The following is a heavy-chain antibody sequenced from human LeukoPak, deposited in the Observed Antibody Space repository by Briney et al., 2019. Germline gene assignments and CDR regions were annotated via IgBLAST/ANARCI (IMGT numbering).Heavy chain of an antibody. J-gene: IGHJ4*02. CDR2: TSAYNGNT. CDR1: GYTFTSYG. D-gene: IGHD7-27*01. Sequence: ASVKVSCKASGYTFTSYGISWVRQAPGQGLEWMGWTSAYNGNTNYAQKLQGRVTMTTDTSTSTAYMELRSLRSDDTAVYYCARALSPNWVFDYWGQGTLVTVSS. V-gene: IGHV1-18*01. CDR3: ARALSPNWVFDY.